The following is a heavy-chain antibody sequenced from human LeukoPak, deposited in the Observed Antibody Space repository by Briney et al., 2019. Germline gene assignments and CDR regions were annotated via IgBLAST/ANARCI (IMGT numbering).Heavy chain of an antibody. Sequence: ASVKVSCKASVYTFTTYAMHWVRQAPGQRLEWMGWINPGNGDTKYSQKFQGRVTISRDTSESTAYMELSSLRSEDTAVYYCARALVYGSGSYYPGFWGQGTLVTVSS. J-gene: IGHJ4*02. CDR3: ARALVYGSGSYYPGF. D-gene: IGHD3-10*01. V-gene: IGHV1-3*01. CDR1: VYTFTTYA. CDR2: INPGNGDT.